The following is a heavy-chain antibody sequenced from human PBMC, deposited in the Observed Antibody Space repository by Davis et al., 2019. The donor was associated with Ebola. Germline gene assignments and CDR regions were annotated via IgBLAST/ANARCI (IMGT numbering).Heavy chain of an antibody. CDR2: IIPIFGTA. D-gene: IGHD2-21*01. CDR3: TRDQFVVGASDAFDI. Sequence: SVKVSCKASGGTFSSYAISWVRQAPGQGLEWMGGIIPIFGTANYAQKFQGRVTITADESTSTAYMELSSLRSEDTAVYYCTRDQFVVGASDAFDIWGQGTMVTVSS. J-gene: IGHJ3*02. V-gene: IGHV1-69*13. CDR1: GGTFSSYA.